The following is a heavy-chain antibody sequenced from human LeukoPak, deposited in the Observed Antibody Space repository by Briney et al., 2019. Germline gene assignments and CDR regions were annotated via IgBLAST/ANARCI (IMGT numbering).Heavy chain of an antibody. CDR1: GFTFTDFA. Sequence: GGSLRLSCAASGFTFTDFAMNWVRQAPGKGLEWVSGIGGGGTNTDYADSVKGRFTISRDNSKNTLTLQMNSLRAEDTAMYYCARDAQRGFDYSNSLEYWGHGTLVTVSS. D-gene: IGHD4-11*01. CDR3: ARDAQRGFDYSNSLEY. V-gene: IGHV3-23*01. CDR2: IGGGGTNT. J-gene: IGHJ4*01.